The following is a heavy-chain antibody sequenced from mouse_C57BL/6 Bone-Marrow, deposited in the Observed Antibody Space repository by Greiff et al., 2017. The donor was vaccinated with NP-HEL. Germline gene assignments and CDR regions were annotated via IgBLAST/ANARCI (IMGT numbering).Heavy chain of an antibody. Sequence: VQLQQSGPALVKPSQPVSLTCTVTGYSITNGNHWWNWIRQVSGSKLEWIGYISAGGSTDSNPSLKSRIPSTRDTSKNQLFLQLNSVTTEDIATYDCARGSQGAMDYWGQGTSVTVSS. CDR1: GYSITNGNHW. CDR2: ISAGGST. D-gene: IGHD3-2*02. J-gene: IGHJ4*01. CDR3: ARGSQGAMDY. V-gene: IGHV3-4*01.